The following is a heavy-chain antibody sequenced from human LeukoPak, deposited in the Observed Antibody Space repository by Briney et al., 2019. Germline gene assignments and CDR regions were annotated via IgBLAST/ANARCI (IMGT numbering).Heavy chain of an antibody. D-gene: IGHD6-19*01. CDR3: VKDLSFESSGHVFEY. V-gene: IGHV3-43*01. J-gene: IGHJ4*02. CDR2: ISWDGTT. Sequence: GGSLILSCAASGFTFEDYTLHWVRQAPGKTLEWVSLISWDGTTYYTDSVKGRFTMFRDNSKNSLYLQMDTLRSEDTAFYYCVKDLSFESSGHVFEYWGQGTLVTVSS. CDR1: GFTFEDYT.